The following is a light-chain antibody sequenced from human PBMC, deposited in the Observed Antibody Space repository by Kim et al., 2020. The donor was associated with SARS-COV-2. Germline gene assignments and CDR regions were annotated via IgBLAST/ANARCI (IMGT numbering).Light chain of an antibody. Sequence: QSALTQPASVSGSPGQSITISCTGTSSDVGTYNLVSWYQQHPGKVPKLMIYAVSERPSGVSNRFSGSKSGNTASLTISGLQAEDEADYYCCAYAGSDTAVFGGGTKLTVL. CDR1: SSDVGTYNL. CDR3: CAYAGSDTAV. CDR2: AVS. J-gene: IGLJ3*02. V-gene: IGLV2-23*02.